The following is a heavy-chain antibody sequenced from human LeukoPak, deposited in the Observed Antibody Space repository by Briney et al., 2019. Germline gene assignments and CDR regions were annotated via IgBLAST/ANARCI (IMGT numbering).Heavy chain of an antibody. CDR3: AGVGRSGYPQDY. J-gene: IGHJ4*02. CDR2: IIPILGIA. D-gene: IGHD3-22*01. V-gene: IGHV1-69*02. Sequence: SVKVSCKASGGTFSSYTISWVRQAPGQGLEWMGRIIPILGIANYAQKFQGRVTITADKSTSTAYLELSSLRSEDTAVYYCAGVGRSGYPQDYWGQGTLVTVSS. CDR1: GGTFSSYT.